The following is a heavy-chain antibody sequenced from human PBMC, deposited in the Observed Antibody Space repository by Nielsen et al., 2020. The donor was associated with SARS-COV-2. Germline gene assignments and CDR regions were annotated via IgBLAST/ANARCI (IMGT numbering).Heavy chain of an antibody. CDR1: GGSISSSSYY. J-gene: IGHJ5*02. V-gene: IGHV4-39*01. D-gene: IGHD6-19*01. CDR3: ARAWSGWYGKDAVAVFDP. Sequence: SETLSLTCTVSGGSISSSSYYWGWIRQPPGKGLEWIGSIYYSGSTYYNPSLKSRVTISVDTSKNQFSLKLSSVTAADTAVYYCARAWSGWYGKDAVAVFDPWGQGTLVTVSS. CDR2: IYYSGST.